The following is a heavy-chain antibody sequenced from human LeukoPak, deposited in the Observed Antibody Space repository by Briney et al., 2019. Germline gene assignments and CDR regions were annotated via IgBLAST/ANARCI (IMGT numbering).Heavy chain of an antibody. J-gene: IGHJ4*02. Sequence: ASVKVSCKASGYTFTGYYVHWVRQAPGQGLEWMGWINPSSGGTNYAQKFQGRATMTRDTSISTAYLELSRLRSDDTAVYYCARSYRGRRFDYWGQGTLVTVSS. CDR2: INPSSGGT. CDR3: ARSYRGRRFDY. V-gene: IGHV1-2*02. D-gene: IGHD2-21*01. CDR1: GYTFTGYY.